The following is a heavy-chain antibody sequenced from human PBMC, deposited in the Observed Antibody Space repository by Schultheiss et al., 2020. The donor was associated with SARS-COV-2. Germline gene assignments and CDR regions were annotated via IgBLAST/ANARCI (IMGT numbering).Heavy chain of an antibody. V-gene: IGHV3-74*01. Sequence: GGSLRLSCAASGFAFSSYVLHWVRRAPGKGPEWVSRINSDGSSTSYADSVKGRFTISRDNAKNTLYLQMNSLRAEDTAVYYCAREDTGYFDWLYAEGYYYYGMDVWGQGTTVTVSS. D-gene: IGHD3-9*01. J-gene: IGHJ6*02. CDR2: INSDGSST. CDR1: GFAFSSYV. CDR3: AREDTGYFDWLYAEGYYYYGMDV.